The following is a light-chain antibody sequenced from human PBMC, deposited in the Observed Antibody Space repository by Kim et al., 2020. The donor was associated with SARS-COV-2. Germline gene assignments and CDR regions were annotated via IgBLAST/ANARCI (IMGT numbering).Light chain of an antibody. CDR1: SSDIGSNT. J-gene: IGLJ3*02. CDR2: SNV. CDR3: ASWDDSLSGWA. Sequence: ELTQPPSTSGTPGQRVTISCSGSSSDIGSNTVTWYQQFPGTTPKLLIYSNVQRPSGVPDRFSGSKSGTSASLAISGLQSEDEADYYCASWDDSLSGWAFGGGTQLTVL. V-gene: IGLV1-44*01.